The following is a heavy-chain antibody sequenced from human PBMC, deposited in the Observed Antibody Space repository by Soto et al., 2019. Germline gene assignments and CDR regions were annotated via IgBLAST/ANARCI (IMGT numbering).Heavy chain of an antibody. CDR3: ARASSAKLRFFWFDP. CDR2: IIPIFGTA. Sequence: SVKVSCKASGGTFSSYAISWVRQAPGQGLEWMGGIIPIFGTANYAQKFQGRVTITADKSTSTAYMELSSLRSEDTAVYYCARASSAKLRFFWFDPWGQGTLVTVSS. V-gene: IGHV1-69*06. CDR1: GGTFSSYA. D-gene: IGHD3-3*01. J-gene: IGHJ5*02.